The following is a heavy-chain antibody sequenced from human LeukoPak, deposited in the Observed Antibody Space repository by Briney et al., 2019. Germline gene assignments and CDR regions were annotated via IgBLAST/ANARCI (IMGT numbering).Heavy chain of an antibody. CDR2: SDYNGNT. D-gene: IGHD3-10*01. Sequence: SETLSLTCTDSGGSITNYYWSWIRQPPGKGLEWIGFSDYNGNTNYNPSLKSRVTISVDMSKNQFSLSLRSVTAADTAVYYCTSRPLLSYYGSGRTRSDYWGQGTLVTVSS. V-gene: IGHV4-59*01. CDR3: TSRPLLSYYGSGRTRSDY. CDR1: GGSITNYY. J-gene: IGHJ4*02.